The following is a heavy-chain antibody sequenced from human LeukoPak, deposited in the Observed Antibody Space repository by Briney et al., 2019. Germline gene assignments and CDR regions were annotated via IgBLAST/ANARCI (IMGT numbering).Heavy chain of an antibody. V-gene: IGHV3-13*01. CDR3: ARGPATVTASYYYYGMDV. CDR2: IGTAGDT. D-gene: IGHD4-17*01. J-gene: IGHJ6*02. CDR1: GFTFSNYD. Sequence: TGGSLRLSCAASGFTFSNYDMHWVRQATGKGLECVSAIGTAGDTYYPGSVKGRFTISRENAKNSLYLQMNSLRAGDTAVYYCARGPATVTASYYYYGMDVWGQGTTVTVSS.